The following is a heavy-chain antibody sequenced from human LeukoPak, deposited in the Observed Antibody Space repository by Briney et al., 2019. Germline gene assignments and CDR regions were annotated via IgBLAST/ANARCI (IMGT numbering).Heavy chain of an antibody. Sequence: GGSLRLSCAASGFNFNNAWMSWVRQAPGRGLEWVGRSKSKSDGGTTDYAAPVKGRFSISRDDSKNTLYLQMNSLKTEDTAVYYCTTDLMGGKWIQLFDYWGQGTLVTVSS. CDR1: GFNFNNAW. CDR3: TTDLMGGKWIQLFDY. D-gene: IGHD5-18*01. J-gene: IGHJ4*02. V-gene: IGHV3-15*01. CDR2: SKSKSDGGTT.